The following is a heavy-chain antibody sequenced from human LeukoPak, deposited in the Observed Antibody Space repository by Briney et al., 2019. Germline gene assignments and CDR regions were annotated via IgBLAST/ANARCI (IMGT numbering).Heavy chain of an antibody. CDR2: ISSSPTYI. CDR1: GFTFSSYT. V-gene: IGHV3-21*01. J-gene: IGHJ4*02. Sequence: KPGGSLRLSCAASGFTFSSYTMNWVRLAPGKGLEWVSSISSSPTYIYYADSVKGRFTISRDNAKNSLYLQMNSLRAEDTAVYYCARFGDSLDYWGQGILVTVSS. D-gene: IGHD4-17*01. CDR3: ARFGDSLDY.